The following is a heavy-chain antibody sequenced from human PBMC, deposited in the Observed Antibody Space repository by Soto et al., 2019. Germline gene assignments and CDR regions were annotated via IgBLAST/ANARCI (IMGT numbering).Heavy chain of an antibody. CDR1: GGSVSSGSYY. V-gene: IGHV4-61*01. J-gene: IGHJ4*02. Sequence: SETLSLTCTVSGGSVSSGSYYLSWIRHPPGKGLEWIGYIYYSWSTNYNPSLKSRVTISVDTSKNRFSLKLSSVTAADTAVYYCAREIVVVPAAIRQNSYYFDYWGQGTMVTVSS. CDR2: IYYSWST. CDR3: AREIVVVPAAIRQNSYYFDY. D-gene: IGHD2-2*02.